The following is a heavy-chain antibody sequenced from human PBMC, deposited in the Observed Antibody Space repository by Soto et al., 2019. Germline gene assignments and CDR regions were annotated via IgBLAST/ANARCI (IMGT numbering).Heavy chain of an antibody. D-gene: IGHD1-20*01. J-gene: IGHJ4*02. CDR2: VFYTGFT. CDR1: GGSISGSYYY. Sequence: PSETLSLTCAVSGGSISGSYYYWGWLRQSPGRGPEWVGSVFYTGFTSYNPSLESRVSVSVDTSKNQFSLKVSAVTAADTAVYYCASSQKGYNWNYFDHWGQGALVTVSS. CDR3: ASSQKGYNWNYFDH. V-gene: IGHV4-39*01.